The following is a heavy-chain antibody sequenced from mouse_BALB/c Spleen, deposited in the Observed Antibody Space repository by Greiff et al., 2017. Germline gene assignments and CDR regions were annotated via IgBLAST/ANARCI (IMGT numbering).Heavy chain of an antibody. V-gene: IGHV2-9-2*01. Sequence: VMLVESGPGLVAPSQSLSITCTVSGFSLTSYDISWIRQPPGKGLEWLGVIWTGGGTNYNSAFMSRLSISKDNSKSQVFLKMNSLQTDDTAIYYCVNAMDYWGQGTSVTVAS. CDR2: IWTGGGT. J-gene: IGHJ4*01. CDR1: GFSLTSYD. CDR3: VNAMDY.